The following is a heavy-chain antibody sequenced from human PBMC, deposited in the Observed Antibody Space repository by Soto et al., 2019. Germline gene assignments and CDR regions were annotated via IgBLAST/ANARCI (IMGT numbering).Heavy chain of an antibody. J-gene: IGHJ4*02. Sequence: GESLKISCKGSGYSFISYWIGWVRQMPGKGLEWMGIIYPGDSDTRYSPAIEGQVTISADKSISTAYLQWSSLKASDTAMYYCAKGLHSGYSAPGYWGQGTLVTVSS. D-gene: IGHD5-12*01. CDR1: GYSFISYW. CDR3: AKGLHSGYSAPGY. CDR2: IYPGDSDT. V-gene: IGHV5-51*01.